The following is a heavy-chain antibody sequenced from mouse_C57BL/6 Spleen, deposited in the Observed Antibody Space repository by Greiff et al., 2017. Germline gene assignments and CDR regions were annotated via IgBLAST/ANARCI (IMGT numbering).Heavy chain of an antibody. D-gene: IGHD1-1*01. Sequence: EVQLQESGAELVRPGASVKLSCTASGFNIKDYYMHWVKQRPEQGLEWIGRIDPEDGDTEYAPKFQGKATMTADTSSNTAYLQLSSLTSEDTAVYYCTVYYYGSSTYAMDYWGQGTSVTVSS. CDR3: TVYYYGSSTYAMDY. V-gene: IGHV14-1*01. CDR2: IDPEDGDT. CDR1: GFNIKDYY. J-gene: IGHJ4*01.